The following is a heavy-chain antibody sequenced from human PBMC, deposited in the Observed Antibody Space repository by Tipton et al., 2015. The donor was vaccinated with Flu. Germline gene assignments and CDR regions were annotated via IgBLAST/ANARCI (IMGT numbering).Heavy chain of an antibody. CDR1: GFTFGDYA. V-gene: IGHV3-49*04. Sequence: SLRLSCTASGFTFGDYAMSWVRQAPGKGLEWVGFIRSKAYGGTTEYAASVKGRFTISRDDSKSIAYLQMNSLKTEDTAVYYCTRETAGGTTPGYWGQGTLVTVSS. CDR2: IRSKAYGGTT. D-gene: IGHD4-17*01. J-gene: IGHJ4*02. CDR3: TRETAGGTTPGY.